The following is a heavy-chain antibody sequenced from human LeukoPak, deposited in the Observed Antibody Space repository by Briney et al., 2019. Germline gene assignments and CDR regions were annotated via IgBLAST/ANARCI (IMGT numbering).Heavy chain of an antibody. CDR3: ARTWVHLWSSDAFDI. Sequence: SETLSLTCTVSGDSISSGSYYWSWIRQPAGKGLEWIGRIYTSGSTNYNPSLKSRVIISVDTSKNQFSLKLSSVTAADTAVYYCARTWVHLWSSDAFDIWGQGTVVTVSS. CDR2: IYTSGST. D-gene: IGHD5-18*01. CDR1: GDSISSGSYY. V-gene: IGHV4-61*02. J-gene: IGHJ3*02.